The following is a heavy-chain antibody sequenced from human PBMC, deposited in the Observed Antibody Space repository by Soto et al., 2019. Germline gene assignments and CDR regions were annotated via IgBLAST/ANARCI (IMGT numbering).Heavy chain of an antibody. CDR2: VYFTGAT. CDR1: GGSISDGGYY. CDR3: AWLIGGGWDLDGGDR. Sequence: QVLLQESGPGLLKPLETLSLTCTVSGGSISDGGYYWNWIRHRPGTGLEWIGDVYFTGATHYSRSLRSRIPISLDSQTQFSLPLRSVTAADTAIYFCAWLIGGGWDLDGGDRCGQGTRVTVSP. D-gene: IGHD2-21*01. V-gene: IGHV4-31*03. J-gene: IGHJ4*03.